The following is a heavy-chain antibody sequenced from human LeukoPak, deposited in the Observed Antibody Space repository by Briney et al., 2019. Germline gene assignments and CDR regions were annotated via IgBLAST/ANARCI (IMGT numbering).Heavy chain of an antibody. CDR1: GGSFSGYY. CDR3: ARGSSGWYSIDY. D-gene: IGHD6-19*01. Sequence: PSETLSLTCAVYGGSFSGYYWSWIRQPPGKGLEWIGEINHSGSTNYNPSLKSRVTISVDTSKNRFSLKLSSVTAADTAVYYCARGSSGWYSIDYWGQGTLVTVSS. CDR2: INHSGST. V-gene: IGHV4-34*01. J-gene: IGHJ4*02.